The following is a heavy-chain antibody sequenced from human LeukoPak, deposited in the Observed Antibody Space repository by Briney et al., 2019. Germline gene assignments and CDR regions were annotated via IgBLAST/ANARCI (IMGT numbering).Heavy chain of an antibody. CDR1: GGSFSGYY. CDR3: ASRRSGYSSSWYFRY. D-gene: IGHD6-13*01. J-gene: IGHJ4*02. CDR2: INHSGST. Sequence: SETLSLTCAVYGGSFSGYYWSWIRQPPGKGLEWIGEINHSGSTNYNPSLKSRVTISVDTSKNQFSLKLSSVTAADTAVYYCASRRSGYSSSWYFRYWGQGTLVTVSS. V-gene: IGHV4-34*01.